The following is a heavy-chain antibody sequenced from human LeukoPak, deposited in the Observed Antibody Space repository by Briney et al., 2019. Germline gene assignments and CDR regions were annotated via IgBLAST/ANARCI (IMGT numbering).Heavy chain of an antibody. V-gene: IGHV1-18*01. J-gene: IGHJ4*02. Sequence: ASVKVSCKASGYTFTSYGISWVRQAPGQGLEWMGWISAYNGNTNYAQKLQGRVTMTTDTPTSTAYMELRSLRSDDTAVYYCARDALRYFDWPLGGYWGQGTLVTVSS. D-gene: IGHD3-9*01. CDR1: GYTFTSYG. CDR3: ARDALRYFDWPLGGY. CDR2: ISAYNGNT.